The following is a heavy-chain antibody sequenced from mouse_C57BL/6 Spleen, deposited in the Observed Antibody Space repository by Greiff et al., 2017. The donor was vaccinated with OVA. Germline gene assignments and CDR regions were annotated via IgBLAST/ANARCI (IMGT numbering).Heavy chain of an antibody. CDR2: INYDGSST. V-gene: IGHV5-16*01. J-gene: IGHJ1*03. Sequence: EVKLVESEGGLVQPGRSMKLSCTASGFTFSDYYMAWVRQVPEKGLEWVANINYDGSSTYYLDSLKSRFIISRDNAKNILYLQMSSLKSEDTATYYCARFFDVWGTGTTVTVSS. CDR1: GFTFSDYY. CDR3: ARFFDV.